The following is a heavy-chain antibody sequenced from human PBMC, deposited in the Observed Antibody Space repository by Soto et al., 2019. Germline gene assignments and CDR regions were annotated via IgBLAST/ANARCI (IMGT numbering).Heavy chain of an antibody. D-gene: IGHD2-21*02. CDR3: ARDLSGDSYIDY. J-gene: IGHJ4*02. CDR1: GFTFSGNG. CDR2: IWYDGSNK. V-gene: IGHV3-33*01. Sequence: GGSLRLSCEASGFTFSGNGMHWVRQAPGKGLEWVAVIWYDGSNKHYADSVRGRFTISRDTSKNTLYLQMNSLRAEDTAVYYCARDLSGDSYIDYWGQGTLVTVSS.